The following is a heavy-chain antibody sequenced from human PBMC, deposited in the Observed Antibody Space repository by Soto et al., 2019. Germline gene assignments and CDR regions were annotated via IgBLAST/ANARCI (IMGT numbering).Heavy chain of an antibody. J-gene: IGHJ4*02. D-gene: IGHD6-13*01. V-gene: IGHV3-30*18. Sequence: GGSLRLSCAASGFTFSSYGMHWVRQAPGKGLEWVAVISYDGSNKYYADSVKGRFTISRDNSKNTLYLQMNSLRAEDTAVYYCAKDPKPGIAEYAFDYWGQGTLVTVSS. CDR1: GFTFSSYG. CDR3: AKDPKPGIAEYAFDY. CDR2: ISYDGSNK.